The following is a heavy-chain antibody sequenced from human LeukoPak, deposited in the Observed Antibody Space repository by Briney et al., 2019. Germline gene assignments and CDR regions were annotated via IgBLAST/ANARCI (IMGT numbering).Heavy chain of an antibody. CDR2: MNPNSGNT. Sequence: ASVKVSCKASGYTFTSYDINWVRQATGQGLEWMGWMNPNSGNTGYAQKFQGRVTMTRNTSISTAYMELSSLRSEDTAVYYCAREPYSNYVFRNWFDPWGQGTLVTVSS. V-gene: IGHV1-8*01. D-gene: IGHD4-11*01. CDR1: GYTFTSYD. CDR3: AREPYSNYVFRNWFDP. J-gene: IGHJ5*02.